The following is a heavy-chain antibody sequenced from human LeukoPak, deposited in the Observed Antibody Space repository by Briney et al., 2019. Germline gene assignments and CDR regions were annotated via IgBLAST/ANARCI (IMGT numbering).Heavy chain of an antibody. Sequence: TSETLSLTCTVSGGSISSSSYYWGWIRQPPGKGLEWIGSINYYGKTYYNPSVKSRVTISVDTSKNQFSLMVRSVTAADTAVYYCGRSAGFVHFDHWGQGTLVTVTS. CDR2: INYYGKT. V-gene: IGHV4-39*07. CDR1: GGSISSSSYY. J-gene: IGHJ4*02. CDR3: GRSAGFVHFDH. D-gene: IGHD3-16*01.